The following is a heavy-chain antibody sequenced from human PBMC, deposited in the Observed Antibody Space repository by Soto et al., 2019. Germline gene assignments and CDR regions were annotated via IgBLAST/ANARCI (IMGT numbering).Heavy chain of an antibody. J-gene: IGHJ3*02. CDR1: GFSLSTSGVG. CDR2: IYWDDDK. V-gene: IGHV2-5*02. CDR3: EYFSIDPDYNKWELLRGHAFDI. D-gene: IGHD1-26*01. Sequence: QITLKESGPTLVKPTQTLTLTCTFSGFSLSTSGVGVGWIRQPPGKALEWLALIYWDDDKRYSPSLKSRLTITKDIYESQEVLTMTNMDPVDTDTYYCEYFSIDPDYNKWELLRGHAFDIWGQGTMVTVSS.